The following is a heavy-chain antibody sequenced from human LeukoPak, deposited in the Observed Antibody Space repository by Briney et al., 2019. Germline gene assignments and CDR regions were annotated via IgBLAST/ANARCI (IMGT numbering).Heavy chain of an antibody. Sequence: PSETLSLTCTVSGGSISSYYWSWIRQPPGKGLEWIGYIYYSGSTNYNPSLKSRVSFSVDTSNNQFSLNLSSVTAADTAVYYCARRSHGGNSHYYNYMDVWGKGTTVTVSS. CDR1: GGSISSYY. V-gene: IGHV4-59*08. CDR3: ARRSHGGNSHYYNYMDV. D-gene: IGHD4-23*01. CDR2: IYYSGST. J-gene: IGHJ6*03.